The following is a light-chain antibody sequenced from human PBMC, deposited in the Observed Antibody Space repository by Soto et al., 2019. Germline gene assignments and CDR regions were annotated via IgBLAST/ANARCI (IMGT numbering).Light chain of an antibody. V-gene: IGKV3-15*01. CDR2: GAS. J-gene: IGKJ1*01. CDR3: QQYYNWPLS. Sequence: EIVMTQSPATLSVSPGERATLSCRASQSVSSNLAWYQQKPGQTPRLLIYGASTRATGIPARFSGSGSGTEFTLTISSLQSEDLAVYYCQQYYNWPLSFGQGTKVEIK. CDR1: QSVSSN.